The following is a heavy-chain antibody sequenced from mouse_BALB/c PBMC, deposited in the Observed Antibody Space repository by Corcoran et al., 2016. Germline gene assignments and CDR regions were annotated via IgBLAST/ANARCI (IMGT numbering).Heavy chain of an antibody. D-gene: IGHD1-1*01. CDR1: GYSITSGYY. V-gene: IGHV3-6*02. CDR2: ISYDGSN. J-gene: IGHJ1*01. CDR3: ARITTVVATPYWYFDV. Sequence: DVQLQESGPGLVKPSQSLSLTCSVTGYSITSGYYWNWIRQFPGNKLEWMGYISYDGSNNYNPSLKNRISITRDTSKNQIFLKLNSVTTEDTATYYCARITTVVATPYWYFDVWGAGTTVTVSS.